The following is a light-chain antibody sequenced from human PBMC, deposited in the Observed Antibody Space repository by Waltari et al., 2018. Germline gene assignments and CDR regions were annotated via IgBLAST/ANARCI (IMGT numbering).Light chain of an antibody. CDR2: AAS. J-gene: IGKJ4*01. V-gene: IGKV1-39*01. CDR3: QQSYSTPV. Sequence: DIQMTQSQSSLSASGGDRVTITCRASQSIISSLNWYQQRPGKAPKLLIYAASSLQSGVPSRFSGSGSGTDFTLTITSLQPEDFATYYCQQSYSTPVFGGGTKVEIK. CDR1: QSIISS.